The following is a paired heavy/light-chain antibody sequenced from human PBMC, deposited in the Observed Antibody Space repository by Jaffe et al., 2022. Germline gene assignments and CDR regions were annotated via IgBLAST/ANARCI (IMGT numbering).Light chain of an antibody. CDR1: QSVSYN. V-gene: IGKV3-15*01. J-gene: IGKJ1*01. Sequence: EIVMTQSPATLAMSPGERATLSCRASQSVSYNLAWYQQKPGQAPRLVIYGASTRATGIPARFSGSGSGTEFTLTISSLQSEDFAIYYCQQYNVWPLRTFGQGTKVEIK. CDR2: GAS. CDR3: QQYNVWPLRT.
Heavy chain of an antibody. CDR1: GFTVSDSY. V-gene: IGHV3-66*02. D-gene: IGHD5-18*01. Sequence: EEQLVESGGGLAQPGGSLRLSCAASGFTVSDSYMSWVRQAPGKGLEWISIIHNNDNTYYADSVRGRFTISRDASKNTLYLQMNSLRTEDTAVYYCARERGGYGYFEDWGQGTLVTVSS. J-gene: IGHJ4*02. CDR3: ARERGGYGYFED. CDR2: IHNNDNT.